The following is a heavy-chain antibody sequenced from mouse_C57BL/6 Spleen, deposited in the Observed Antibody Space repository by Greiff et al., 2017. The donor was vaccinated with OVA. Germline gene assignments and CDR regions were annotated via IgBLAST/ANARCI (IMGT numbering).Heavy chain of an antibody. V-gene: IGHV5-9*01. CDR2: ISGGGGNT. J-gene: IGHJ4*01. CDR3: ARHPLYYDYAMDY. D-gene: IGHD1-1*01. Sequence: VKVVESGGGLVKPGGSLKLSCAASGFTFSSYTMSWVRQTPEKRLEWVATISGGGGNTYYPDSVKGRFTISRDNAKNTLYLQMSSLRSEDTALYYCARHPLYYDYAMDYWGQGTSVTVSS. CDR1: GFTFSSYT.